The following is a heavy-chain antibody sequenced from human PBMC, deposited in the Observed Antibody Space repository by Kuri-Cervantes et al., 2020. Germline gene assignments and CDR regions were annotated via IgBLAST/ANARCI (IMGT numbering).Heavy chain of an antibody. D-gene: IGHD3-10*01. Sequence: ASVKVSCKVSGYTLTELSMHWVRQAPGKGLEWMGGFDPEDGETIYAQKFQGGVTITRDTSASTAYMELSSLRSEDTAVYYCARSNRITMVRGVNLNWFDPWGQGTLVTVSS. J-gene: IGHJ5*02. V-gene: IGHV1-24*01. CDR3: ARSNRITMVRGVNLNWFDP. CDR2: FDPEDGET. CDR1: GYTLTELS.